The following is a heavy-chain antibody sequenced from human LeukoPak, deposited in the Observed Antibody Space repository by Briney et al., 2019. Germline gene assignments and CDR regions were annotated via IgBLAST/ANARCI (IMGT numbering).Heavy chain of an antibody. Sequence: GGSLGLSCAASGFTFSGSAMHWVRQASGKGLEWVGRIRSKANSYATAYAASVKGRFTISRDDSKNTAYLQMNSLKTEDTAVYYCTRRAGSSGWPFDYWGQGTLVTVSS. V-gene: IGHV3-73*01. D-gene: IGHD6-19*01. CDR2: IRSKANSYAT. CDR3: TRRAGSSGWPFDY. J-gene: IGHJ4*02. CDR1: GFTFSGSA.